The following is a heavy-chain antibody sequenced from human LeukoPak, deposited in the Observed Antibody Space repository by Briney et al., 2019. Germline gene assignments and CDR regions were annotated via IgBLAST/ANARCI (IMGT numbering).Heavy chain of an antibody. J-gene: IGHJ4*02. V-gene: IGHV3-9*01. CDR3: AKDMGVRLRRGLPFDY. CDR2: ISWNSGSI. CDR1: GFTFDDYA. D-gene: IGHD4-17*01. Sequence: GRSLRLSCAASGFTFDDYAMHWVRQAPGKGLEWVSGISWNSGSIGYADSVKGRFTISRDNAKNSLYLQMNSLRAEDTALYYCAKDMGVRLRRGLPFDYWGQGTLVTVSS.